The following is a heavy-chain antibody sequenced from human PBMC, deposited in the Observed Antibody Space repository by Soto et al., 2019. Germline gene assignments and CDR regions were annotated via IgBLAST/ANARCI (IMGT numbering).Heavy chain of an antibody. CDR1: GFSFVNYA. Sequence: GSLRLSCAASGFSFVNYAMNWVRQAPGKGLEWVSGLSGSGTSTYYADSVKGRFTISRDNSRDTLFLQMNSLTADDTAVYYCAKATTNGGWFNPFDSWGQGALVTVSS. D-gene: IGHD6-19*01. V-gene: IGHV3-23*01. CDR2: LSGSGTST. CDR3: AKATTNGGWFNPFDS. J-gene: IGHJ4*02.